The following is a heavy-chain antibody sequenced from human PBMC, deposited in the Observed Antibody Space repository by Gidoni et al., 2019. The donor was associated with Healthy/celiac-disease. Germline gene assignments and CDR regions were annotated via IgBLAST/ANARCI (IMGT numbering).Heavy chain of an antibody. CDR3: ARQYGRPYDFWSGYYTKESNYFDY. CDR1: GGSISSSSYY. D-gene: IGHD3-3*01. Sequence: QLQLQESGPGLVKPSETLSLTCTVSGGSISSSSYYWGWIRQPPGKGLEWIGSIYYSGSTYYNPSLKSRVTISVDTSKNQFSLKLSSVTAADTAVYYCARQYGRPYDFWSGYYTKESNYFDYWGQGTLVTVSS. J-gene: IGHJ4*02. CDR2: IYYSGST. V-gene: IGHV4-39*01.